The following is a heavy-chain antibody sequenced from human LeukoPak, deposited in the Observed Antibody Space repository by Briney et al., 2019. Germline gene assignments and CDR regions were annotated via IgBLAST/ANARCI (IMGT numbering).Heavy chain of an antibody. D-gene: IGHD2-2*01. CDR3: ARDKGCSSTSCYSYYYYGMDV. CDR1: GGSISSGSYY. Sequence: SQTLSLTCTVSGGSISSGSYYWSWIRQPAGKGLEWIGRIYTSRSTNYNPSLKSRVTISVDTSKNQFSLKLSSVTAADTAVYYCARDKGCSSTSCYSYYYYGMDVWGQGTTVTVSS. V-gene: IGHV4-61*02. J-gene: IGHJ6*02. CDR2: IYTSRST.